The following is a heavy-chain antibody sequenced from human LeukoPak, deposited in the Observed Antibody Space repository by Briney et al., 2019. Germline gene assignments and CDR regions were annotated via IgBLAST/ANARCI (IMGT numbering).Heavy chain of an antibody. V-gene: IGHV4-34*01. D-gene: IGHD1-26*01. CDR1: GGSFSGYY. CDR3: AREIVVWELPFRKIDAFDI. CDR2: INHSGST. J-gene: IGHJ3*02. Sequence: PSETLSLTCAVYGGSFSGYYWSWIRQPPGKGLEWIGEINHSGSTNYNPSLKSRVTISVDTSKNQFSLKLSSVTAADTAVYYCAREIVVWELPFRKIDAFDIWGQGTMVTVSS.